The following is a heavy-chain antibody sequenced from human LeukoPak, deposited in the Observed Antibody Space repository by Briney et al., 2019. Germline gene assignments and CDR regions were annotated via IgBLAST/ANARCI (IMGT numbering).Heavy chain of an antibody. J-gene: IGHJ4*02. V-gene: IGHV3-23*01. CDR2: MSSSDDGR. Sequence: TGGSLRLSCAASGFTFSSYAMSWVRQAPGKGLEWVSAMSSSDDGRYYAASVRGRFTISRDTSRSTLYLQMNSLRAEDAAVYYCAKAPVTSCSGAFCYPFDYWSQGTLVTVSS. CDR1: GFTFSSYA. CDR3: AKAPVTSCSGAFCYPFDY. D-gene: IGHD2-15*01.